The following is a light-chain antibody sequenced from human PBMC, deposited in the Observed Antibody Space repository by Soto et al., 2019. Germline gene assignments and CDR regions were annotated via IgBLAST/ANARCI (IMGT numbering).Light chain of an antibody. CDR3: GTWDSSLSAYV. V-gene: IGLV1-51*01. CDR1: SSNIGNNY. CDR2: DNN. Sequence: QSVLTQPPSVSAAPGQKVTISCSGSSSNIGNNYVSWYQQLPGTAPKLLIYDNNKRPSGIPDRFSGSKSGTSATLGITGLQPVDEADYYCGTWDSSLSAYVFGTGTKLTVL. J-gene: IGLJ1*01.